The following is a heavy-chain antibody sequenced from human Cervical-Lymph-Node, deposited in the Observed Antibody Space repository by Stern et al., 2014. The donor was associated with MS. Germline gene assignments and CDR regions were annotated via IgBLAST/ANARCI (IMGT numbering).Heavy chain of an antibody. CDR3: ATPAAVTVGSMDV. CDR2: IIPIFDTP. D-gene: IGHD2-21*02. CDR1: GGTFSSLA. Sequence: HVQLVQSGAEVMKPGSSAKVSCKASGGTFSSLAINWVRQAPGQGLEWVGGIIPIFDTPNYARTFKGRVTITADESTDTGHLALSSLRSDDTAVYYCATPAAVTVGSMDVWGQGTTVIVSS. J-gene: IGHJ6*02. V-gene: IGHV1-69*01.